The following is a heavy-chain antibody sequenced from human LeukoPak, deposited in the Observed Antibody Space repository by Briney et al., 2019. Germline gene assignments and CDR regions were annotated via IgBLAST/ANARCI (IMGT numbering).Heavy chain of an antibody. V-gene: IGHV3-23*01. CDR1: GFTFSSYA. CDR3: AKSPENDLYYFDY. D-gene: IGHD1-1*01. CDR2: ISGRGGST. Sequence: PGGSLRLSCAASGFTFSSYAMSWVRQAPGKGLEWVSAISGRGGSTYYADSVQGRFTISRDNSKNTLYLLMNSLRAEDTAVYYCAKSPENDLYYFDYWGQGTLVIVSS. J-gene: IGHJ4*02.